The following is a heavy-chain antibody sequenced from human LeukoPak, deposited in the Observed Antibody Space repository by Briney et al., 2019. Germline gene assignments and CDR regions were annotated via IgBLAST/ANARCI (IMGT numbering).Heavy chain of an antibody. D-gene: IGHD6-13*01. CDR1: GGTFSSYA. J-gene: IGHJ4*02. Sequence: GASVKVSCTASGGTFSSYAISWVRQAPGQGLEWMGGIIPVFGTANYAQKFQGRVTINADESTSTAYMELSSLRSEDTAVYYCAGGRKTIIAAAGIDYWGQGTLVTVSS. CDR3: AGGRKTIIAAAGIDY. CDR2: IIPVFGTA. V-gene: IGHV1-69*13.